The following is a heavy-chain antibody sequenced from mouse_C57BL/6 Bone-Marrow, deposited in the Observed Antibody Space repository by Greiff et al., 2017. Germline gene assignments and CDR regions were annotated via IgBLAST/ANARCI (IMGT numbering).Heavy chain of an antibody. D-gene: IGHD1-1*01. J-gene: IGHJ2*01. CDR3: ARGEGFYYGSSYPDD. CDR2: IFPGSGST. Sequence: VQLQESGPELVKPGASVKISCKASGYTFTDYYINWVKQRPGQGLEWIGWIFPGSGSTYYNEKFKGKATLTVDKSSSTAYMLLSSLTSEDSAVYFCARGEGFYYGSSYPDDWGQGTTLTVSS. V-gene: IGHV1-75*01. CDR1: GYTFTDYY.